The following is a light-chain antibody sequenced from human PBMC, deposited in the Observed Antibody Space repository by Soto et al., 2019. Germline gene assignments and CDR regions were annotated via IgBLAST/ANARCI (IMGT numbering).Light chain of an antibody. Sequence: QSVLTQPASVSGSPGLSITISCTGTSSDVGSYNLVSWYQQHPGKAPKLMIYEGSKRPSGVSNRFSGSKSGNMASLTISGLQAEDEADYYCCSYAGSSTYVFGTGTKLTVL. CDR1: SSDVGSYNL. CDR2: EGS. CDR3: CSYAGSSTYV. V-gene: IGLV2-23*01. J-gene: IGLJ1*01.